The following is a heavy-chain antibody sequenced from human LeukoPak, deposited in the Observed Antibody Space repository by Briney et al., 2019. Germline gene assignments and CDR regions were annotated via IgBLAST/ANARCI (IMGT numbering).Heavy chain of an antibody. D-gene: IGHD1-26*01. J-gene: IGHJ6*04. CDR3: ARGYVGPLPRNYYYYGMDV. CDR1: GGSSSGYY. CDR2: INHSGST. Sequence: SETLSLTCAVYGGSSSGYYWSWIRQPPGKGLEWIGEINHSGSTNYNPSLKSRVTISVDTSKNQFSLKLSSVTAADTAVYYCARGYVGPLPRNYYYYGMDVWGKGTTVTVSS. V-gene: IGHV4-34*01.